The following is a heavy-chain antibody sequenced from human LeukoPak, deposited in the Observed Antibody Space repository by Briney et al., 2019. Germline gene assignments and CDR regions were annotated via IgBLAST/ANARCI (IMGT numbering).Heavy chain of an antibody. CDR2: IRPRGDNT. D-gene: IGHD1/OR15-1a*01. CDR3: VTRGTTATKYIEN. CDR1: GFTFSSYF. V-gene: IGHV3-23*01. Sequence: GGSLRLSCGASGFTFSSYFMTWVRQAPGIGLQWVAPIRPRGDNTYYADSVKGRFTISRDNSKNTLHLEMNSLRVGDTAVYYCVTRGTTATKYIENWGQGTLVTVS. J-gene: IGHJ4*02.